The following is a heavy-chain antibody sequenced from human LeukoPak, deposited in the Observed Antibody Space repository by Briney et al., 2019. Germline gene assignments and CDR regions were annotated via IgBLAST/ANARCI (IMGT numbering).Heavy chain of an antibody. CDR3: AKAPGVTIFGVAPFDY. V-gene: IGHV3-48*01. CDR2: ISSSSSSI. CDR1: GFTFSSYS. J-gene: IGHJ4*02. Sequence: PGGSLRLSCAASGFTFSSYSMNWVRQAPGKGLEWVSYISSSSSSIYYADSVKGRFTISRDNSKNTLYLQMNSLRAEDTAVYYCAKAPGVTIFGVAPFDYWGQGTLVTVSS. D-gene: IGHD3-3*01.